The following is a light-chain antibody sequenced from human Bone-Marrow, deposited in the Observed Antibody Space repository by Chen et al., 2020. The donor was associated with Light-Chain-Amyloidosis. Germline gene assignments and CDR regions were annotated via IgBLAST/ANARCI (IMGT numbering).Light chain of an antibody. J-gene: IGLJ2*01. Sequence: SCELTQPPSVSVSPGQTARLTCSGDDLPTKYAYWYQQKPGQAPVLVIHRDTERPSGISERFSGSSSGTTATLTISGVQAEDEADYHCQSADSSGTYEVIFGGGTKLTVL. CDR3: QSADSSGTYEVI. V-gene: IGLV3-25*03. CDR2: RDT. CDR1: DLPTKY.